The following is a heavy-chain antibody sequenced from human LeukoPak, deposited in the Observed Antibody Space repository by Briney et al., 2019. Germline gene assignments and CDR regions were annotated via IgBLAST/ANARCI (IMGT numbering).Heavy chain of an antibody. D-gene: IGHD5-18*01. J-gene: IGHJ4*02. Sequence: ASVKVSRKASGGTFSSYAISWVRQAPGQGLEWMGGIIPIFGTANYAQKFQGRVTITADESTSTAYMELSSLRSEDTAVYYCARGRGAMVPRFDYWGQGTLVTVSS. V-gene: IGHV1-69*13. CDR1: GGTFSSYA. CDR2: IIPIFGTA. CDR3: ARGRGAMVPRFDY.